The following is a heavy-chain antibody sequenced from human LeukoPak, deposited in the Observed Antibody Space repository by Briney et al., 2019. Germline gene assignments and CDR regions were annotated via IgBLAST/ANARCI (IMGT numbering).Heavy chain of an antibody. CDR3: ANYVSASGDYYGMDI. CDR1: GGSISDYY. V-gene: IGHV4-4*07. CDR2: VHPSGST. Sequence: SETLSLTCTVSGGSISDYYWTWIRQPAGKGLEWIGRVHPSGSTDYNPSLKSRVTMSVDTSKNQFSLKLSSVTAADTAVYYCANYVSASGDYYGMDIWGQGITVTVSS. D-gene: IGHD3-10*01. J-gene: IGHJ6*02.